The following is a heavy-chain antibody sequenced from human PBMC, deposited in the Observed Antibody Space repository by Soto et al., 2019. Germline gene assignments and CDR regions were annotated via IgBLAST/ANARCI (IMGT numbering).Heavy chain of an antibody. J-gene: IGHJ3*01. CDR3: ARPCRGDCSGGSCGSPDALDL. D-gene: IGHD2-15*01. CDR1: GYTFTGYY. Sequence: SVQVSCKASGYTFTGYYMHWVRQAPGQGLEWMGWINPNSGGTNYAQKFQGRVTMTRDTSISTAYMELSRLRSDDTAGYDCARPCRGDCSGGSCGSPDALDLWG. CDR2: INPNSGGT. V-gene: IGHV1-2*02.